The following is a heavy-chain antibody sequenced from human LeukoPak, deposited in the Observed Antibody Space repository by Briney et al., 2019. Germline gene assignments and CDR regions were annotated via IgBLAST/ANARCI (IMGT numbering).Heavy chain of an antibody. Sequence: SETLSLTCTVSGGSISSDSYYWGWIRQPPRKGLEWIGSIYSGGSTYYNPSLKSRVIISVDTSKNQFSLKVSSVTAADTAVYYCARQQIAAARFDDWGQGTLATVSS. V-gene: IGHV4-39*01. CDR3: ARQQIAAARFDD. J-gene: IGHJ4*02. D-gene: IGHD6-13*01. CDR1: GGSISSDSYY. CDR2: IYSGGST.